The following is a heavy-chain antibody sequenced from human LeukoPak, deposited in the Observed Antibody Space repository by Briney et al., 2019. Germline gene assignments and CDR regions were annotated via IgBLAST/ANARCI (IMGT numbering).Heavy chain of an antibody. CDR3: ARHKMYYDILTGYHDDAFDI. Sequence: GSLRISCAASGVTGSRNYMRWVRQAPGKGLEWVSGIYSGGSTYYADSVKGRFTISRDNSKNTLYLQMNSLRAEDTAVYYCARHKMYYDILTGYHDDAFDIWGQGTMVTVSS. CDR2: IYSGGST. D-gene: IGHD3-9*01. CDR1: GVTGSRNY. J-gene: IGHJ3*02. V-gene: IGHV3-53*01.